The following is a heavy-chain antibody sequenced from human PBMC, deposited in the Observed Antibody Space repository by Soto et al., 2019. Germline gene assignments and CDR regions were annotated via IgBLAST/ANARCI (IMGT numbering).Heavy chain of an antibody. Sequence: EVQLLESGGGLVQPGGSLRLSCAASGFTFSSYAMSWFRQAPGTELEWVSAISGSGGSTYYADSVKGRFTISRDNSKNTLYLQMNSLRAEDTAVYYYAKSYRGYRYGFYGYWGQGTLVTVSS. CDR2: ISGSGGST. D-gene: IGHD5-18*01. J-gene: IGHJ4*02. V-gene: IGHV3-23*01. CDR3: AKSYRGYRYGFYGY. CDR1: GFTFSSYA.